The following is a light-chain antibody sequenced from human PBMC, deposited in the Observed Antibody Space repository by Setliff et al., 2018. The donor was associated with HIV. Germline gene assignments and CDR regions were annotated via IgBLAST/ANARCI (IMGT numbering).Light chain of an antibody. Sequence: QSALAQPASVSGSPGQWITISCTGTSSDVGGLNYVSWYQQQPGKAPQLLIYDVITRPSGVSDRFSASKSGNTASLTISGLLADDEADYYCSSYTSSSTWVFGGGTKVTVL. J-gene: IGLJ3*02. CDR1: SSDVGGLNY. CDR2: DVI. V-gene: IGLV2-14*03. CDR3: SSYTSSSTWV.